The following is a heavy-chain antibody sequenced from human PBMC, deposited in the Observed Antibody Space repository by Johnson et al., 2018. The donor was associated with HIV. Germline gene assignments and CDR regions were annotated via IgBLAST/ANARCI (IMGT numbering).Heavy chain of an antibody. CDR3: AIDANGAFDI. CDR2: ISYDGSNK. CDR1: GFTFSSYA. Sequence: QVQLVESGGGVVQPGRSLRLSCAASGFTFSSYAMHWVRQAPGKGLEWVAVISYDGSNKYYADSVKGRFTISRDNSKNTLYLQLNSLRAEDTAVYYCAIDANGAFDIWGQGTMVTVSS. J-gene: IGHJ3*02. V-gene: IGHV3-30-3*01.